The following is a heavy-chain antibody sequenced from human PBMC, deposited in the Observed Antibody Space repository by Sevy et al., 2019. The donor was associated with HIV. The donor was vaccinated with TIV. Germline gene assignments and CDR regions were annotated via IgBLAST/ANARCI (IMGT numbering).Heavy chain of an antibody. J-gene: IGHJ4*02. D-gene: IGHD6-19*01. V-gene: IGHV3-33*01. CDR2: IWYDGSNK. CDR1: GFTFSSYG. Sequence: GGSLRLSCAASGFTFSSYGMHWVRQAPGKGLEWVAVIWYDGSNKYYADSVKGRFTISRDNSKNTLYLQMNSLRAEDTAEDYCARGNSIAVAGTRGSLDYWGQGTLVTVSS. CDR3: ARGNSIAVAGTRGSLDY.